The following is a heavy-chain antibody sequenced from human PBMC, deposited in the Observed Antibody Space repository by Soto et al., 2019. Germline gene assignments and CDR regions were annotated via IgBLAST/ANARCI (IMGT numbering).Heavy chain of an antibody. J-gene: IGHJ5*02. CDR2: TYHSGTT. CDR1: GDSINTSHW. Sequence: SETLSLTCAVYGDSINTSHWWSWVRQTPGKGLEWIGETYHSGTTNYNPSLKSRVTISMDKSKNLFSLKLDSVTAADTALYFCARQTNSSPARGPNWFDPWGQGALVTSP. D-gene: IGHD6-19*01. V-gene: IGHV4-4*02. CDR3: ARQTNSSPARGPNWFDP.